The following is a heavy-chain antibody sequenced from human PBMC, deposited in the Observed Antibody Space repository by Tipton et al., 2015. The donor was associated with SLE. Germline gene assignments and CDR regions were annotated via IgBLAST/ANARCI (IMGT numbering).Heavy chain of an antibody. J-gene: IGHJ3*01. V-gene: IGHV3-53*01. CDR2: IYSGAST. Sequence: SLRLSCAASGFTVTGKYMTWVRQAPGKGLEWVSVIYSGASTYYPDSEKGRFTISRDNSKNTLYLQMNSLRVEDPPVYYCANGLFSGGALENWGQGTMITVAS. CDR3: ANGLFSGGALEN. D-gene: IGHD2-8*01. CDR1: GFTVTGKY.